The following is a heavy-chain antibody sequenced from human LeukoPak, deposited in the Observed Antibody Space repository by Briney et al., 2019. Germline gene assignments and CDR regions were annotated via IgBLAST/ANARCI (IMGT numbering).Heavy chain of an antibody. J-gene: IGHJ6*03. V-gene: IGHV4-34*01. Sequence: SETLSLTCAVYGGSFSGYYWSWIRQPPGKGLEWIGEINHSGSTNYNPSLKSRVTISVDTSKNQFSLKLSSVTAADTAVYYCARRGNYGKFYYYYYMDVWGKGTTVTVSS. CDR3: ARRGNYGKFYYYYYMDV. CDR1: GGSFSGYY. D-gene: IGHD1-7*01. CDR2: INHSGST.